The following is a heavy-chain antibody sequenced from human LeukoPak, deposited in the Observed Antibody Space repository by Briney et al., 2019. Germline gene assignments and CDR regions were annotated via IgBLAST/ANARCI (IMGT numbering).Heavy chain of an antibody. CDR2: IYYSGST. V-gene: IGHV4-59*06. CDR3: AREMALSLDY. CDR1: GGSISRYY. J-gene: IGHJ4*02. D-gene: IGHD5-24*01. Sequence: SETLSLTCTVSGGSISRYYWSWIRQHPGKGLEWIGYIYYSGSTYYNPSLKSRVTISVDTSKNQFSLKLSSVTAADTAVYYCAREMALSLDYWGQGTLVTVSS.